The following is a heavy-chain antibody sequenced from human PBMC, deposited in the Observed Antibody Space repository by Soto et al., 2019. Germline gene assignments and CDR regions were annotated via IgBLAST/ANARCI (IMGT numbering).Heavy chain of an antibody. CDR3: TADLGPAYSSNNWLDP. D-gene: IGHD6-13*01. CDR2: IKNNGGAT. J-gene: IGHJ5*02. V-gene: IGHV3-15*07. CDR1: GFTFTHAW. Sequence: EVQLVESGGDLVKPGGSLRLSCAASGFTFTHAWLHWVRQAPGKGLEMVARIKNNGGATDYAPFVKGRFTISRDDSKDTVYLQMSCLRTDDTAIYYCTADLGPAYSSNNWLDPWGQGTLVTVS.